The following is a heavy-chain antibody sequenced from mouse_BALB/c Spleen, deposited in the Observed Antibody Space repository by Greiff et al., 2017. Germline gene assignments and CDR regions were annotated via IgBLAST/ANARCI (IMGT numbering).Heavy chain of an antibody. V-gene: IGHV5-12-1*01. CDR2: ISSGGGST. Sequence: EVHLVESGGGLVKPGGSLKLSCAAAGFAFSSYDMSWVRQTPEKRLEWVAYISSGGGSTYYPDTVKGRFTISRDNAKNTLYLQMSSLKSEDTAMYYCAKARNGYGYFDVWGAGTTVTVSS. J-gene: IGHJ1*01. CDR1: GFAFSSYD. CDR3: AKARNGYGYFDV.